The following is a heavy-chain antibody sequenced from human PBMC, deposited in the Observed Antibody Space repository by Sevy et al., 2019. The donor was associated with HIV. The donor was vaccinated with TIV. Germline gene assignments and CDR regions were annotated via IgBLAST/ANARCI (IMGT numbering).Heavy chain of an antibody. V-gene: IGHV3-7*01. Sequence: GESLKISCVASGFSFSTYWMHWVRQAPGKGLEWVANIKQDESEKYYVASVKGRFTISRDNAKNSVYLEMNSLRPEDTAIYYCAKGNSGSFDYWGQGTLVTVSS. CDR3: AKGNSGSFDY. CDR1: GFSFSTYW. J-gene: IGHJ4*02. CDR2: IKQDESEK. D-gene: IGHD3-22*01.